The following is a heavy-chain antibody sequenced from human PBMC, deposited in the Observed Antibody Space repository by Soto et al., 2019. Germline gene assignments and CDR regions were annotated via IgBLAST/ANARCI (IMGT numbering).Heavy chain of an antibody. J-gene: IGHJ4*02. CDR1: GFTFSSYS. D-gene: IGHD2-2*01. V-gene: IGHV5-51*01. CDR3: GTWRGSSWFDY. Sequence: GESLKISCKASGFTFSSYSLVWVRHMPGKGLQWMGNIFSSDSSAKYSPSFVGQVTISVDRSINTAYLQWSSLKASDTAIYYCGTWRGSSWFDYWGPGTLVTVSS. CDR2: IFSSDSSA.